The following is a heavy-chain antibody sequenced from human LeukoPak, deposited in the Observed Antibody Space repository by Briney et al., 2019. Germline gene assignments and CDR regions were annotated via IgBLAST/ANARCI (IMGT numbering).Heavy chain of an antibody. V-gene: IGHV1-69*05. CDR3: ARGLDYYDSSGYGNDAFDI. Sequence: SVKVSCKASGGTFSSYAISWVRQAPGQGLEWMGGIIPIFGTANYAQKFQGRVTITTDESTSTAYMELSSLRSVDTAVYYCARGLDYYDSSGYGNDAFDIWGQGTMVTVSS. CDR2: IIPIFGTA. CDR1: GGTFSSYA. J-gene: IGHJ3*02. D-gene: IGHD3-22*01.